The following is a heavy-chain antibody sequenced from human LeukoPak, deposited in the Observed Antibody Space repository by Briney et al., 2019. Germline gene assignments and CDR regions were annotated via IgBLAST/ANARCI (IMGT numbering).Heavy chain of an antibody. J-gene: IGHJ4*02. V-gene: IGHV4-61*02. CDR3: ARGELGDY. CDR2: IYTSGST. Sequence: SETLSLTCTVSGGSISSGSYYWSWIRQPAGKGLEWIGRIYTSGSTNYNPSLKSRVTMSVDTSKNQFSLKLSSVTAADTAVYYCARGELGDYWGQGTLVTVSS. D-gene: IGHD1-26*01. CDR1: GGSISSGSYY.